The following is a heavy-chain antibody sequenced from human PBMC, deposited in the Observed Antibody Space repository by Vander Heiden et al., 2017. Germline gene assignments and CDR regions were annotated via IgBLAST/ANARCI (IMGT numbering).Heavy chain of an antibody. CDR3: ARDVEDIVVVVSPGYAFDI. V-gene: IGHV1-2*06. D-gene: IGHD2-15*01. J-gene: IGHJ3*02. CDR2: INPNSGGT. Sequence: QVQLVQSGAQLKKPGPSVKVSCKASGYTFTGYYMHWVRQAPGQGLEWMGRINPNSGGTNYAQKFQGRVTMTRDTSISTAYMELSRLRSDDTAVYYCARDVEDIVVVVSPGYAFDIWGQGTMVTVSS. CDR1: GYTFTGYY.